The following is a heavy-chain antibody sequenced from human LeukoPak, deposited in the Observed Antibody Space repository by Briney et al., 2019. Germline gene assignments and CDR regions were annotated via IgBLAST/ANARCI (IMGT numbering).Heavy chain of an antibody. J-gene: IGHJ4*02. CDR1: GYRFTNYW. V-gene: IGHV5-51*01. Sequence: GESLKISCKGSGYRFTNYWIGWVRQMAEEGLEWMGIIDPGDSDTRYSPSFQGQVTISADKSISTAYLKWSSLKASDTAMYYCARPYCSGGSCSSAEYYFDYWGQGTLVTVST. CDR2: IDPGDSDT. D-gene: IGHD2-15*01. CDR3: ARPYCSGGSCSSAEYYFDY.